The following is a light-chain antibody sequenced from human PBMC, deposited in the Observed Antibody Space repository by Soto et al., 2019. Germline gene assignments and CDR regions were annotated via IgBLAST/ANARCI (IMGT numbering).Light chain of an antibody. CDR2: KAS. J-gene: IGKJ1*01. CDR3: QHYNSYSEA. V-gene: IGKV1-5*03. CDR1: QTISSW. Sequence: DITLTHSHSSLSASLLDRSPIXFLASQTISSWLAWYQQKPGKAPKLLIYKASTLKSGVPSRFSGSGSGTEFTLTISSLQPDDFATYYCQHYNSYSEAFGQGTKVDIK.